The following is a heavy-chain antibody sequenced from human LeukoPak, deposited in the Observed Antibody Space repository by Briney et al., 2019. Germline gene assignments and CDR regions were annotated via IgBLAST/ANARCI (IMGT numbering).Heavy chain of an antibody. CDR3: ARGGRVRVYDNSAYYGHE. CDR2: ISSSGGST. Sequence: GGSLRLSCAASRFTFSSYGMSWVRQAPGKGLEWVSGISSSGGSTYYADSVKGRFTISRDNSRNTLYLQMNSLRAEDTAIYYCARGGRVRVYDNSAYYGHEWGQGTLVTVSS. V-gene: IGHV3-23*01. D-gene: IGHD3-22*01. J-gene: IGHJ4*02. CDR1: RFTFSSYG.